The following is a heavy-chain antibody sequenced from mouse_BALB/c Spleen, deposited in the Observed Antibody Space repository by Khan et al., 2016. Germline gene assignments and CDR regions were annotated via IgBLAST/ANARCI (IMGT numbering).Heavy chain of an antibody. CDR1: GYTFTNYG. CDR2: INTNTGEP. V-gene: IGHV9-3*02. J-gene: IGHJ3*01. Sequence: QIQLVQSGPELKKPGETVKISCKTSGYTFTNYGMNWVKQAPGKGLKWMGWINTNTGEPTYSEEFKGRFAFSLETSASTAYLQINSLKNEDTATYFCARYGKGTWFADWGQGTLVTVSA. CDR3: ARYGKGTWFAD. D-gene: IGHD2-1*01.